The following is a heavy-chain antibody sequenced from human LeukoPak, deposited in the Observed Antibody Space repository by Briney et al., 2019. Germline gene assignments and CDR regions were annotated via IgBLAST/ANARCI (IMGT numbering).Heavy chain of an antibody. V-gene: IGHV3-7*01. CDR3: ARVGATVGAWFDP. CDR2: IKQDGSEK. J-gene: IGHJ5*02. Sequence: GGSLRLSCAASGFTLNKYWMSWVRQAPGKGLEWVANIKQDGSEKYYVDSVKGRFTISRDNAKNSLYLQMNSLRGEDTAVYYCARVGATVGAWFDPWGQGTLVTVSS. CDR1: GFTLNKYW. D-gene: IGHD1-26*01.